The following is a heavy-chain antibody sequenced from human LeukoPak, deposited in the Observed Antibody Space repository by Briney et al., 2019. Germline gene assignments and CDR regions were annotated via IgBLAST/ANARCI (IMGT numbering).Heavy chain of an antibody. D-gene: IGHD1-26*01. CDR2: IWSGGTDK. J-gene: IGHJ4*02. CDR3: GKCLTSWELEY. CDR1: GFTFSNYG. Sequence: PGRSLRLSCAASGFTFSNYGMHWVRQAPGKGLEWVAVIWSGGTDKYYADSVKGRFTVSRDNSKNTLYLQMNSLRAEDTAVYYCGKCLTSWELEYWGQGTLVTVSS. V-gene: IGHV3-30*18.